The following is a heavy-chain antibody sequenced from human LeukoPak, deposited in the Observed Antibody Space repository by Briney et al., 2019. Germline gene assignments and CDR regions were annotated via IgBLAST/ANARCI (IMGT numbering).Heavy chain of an antibody. V-gene: IGHV1-18*01. J-gene: IGHJ4*02. CDR1: GYTFTSYG. CDR2: ISAYNGNT. CDR3: ARDKSLNNYDSSGYYYDY. D-gene: IGHD3-22*01. Sequence: ASVKVSCKASGYTFTSYGISWVRQAPGQGLEWMGWISAYNGNTNYAQKLQGRVTMTTDTSTSTAYMELRSLRSDDTAVYYCARDKSLNNYDSSGYYYDYWGQGTLVTVSS.